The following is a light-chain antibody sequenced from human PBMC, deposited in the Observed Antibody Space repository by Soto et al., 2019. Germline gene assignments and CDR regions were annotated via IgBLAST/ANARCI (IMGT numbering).Light chain of an antibody. Sequence: DIHLTQSPSFLSASVGYRFTITCRASQGISSYLAWYQQKPGKAPKLLIYAASTLQSGVTSRFSGSGSGTEFTLTISRLKPEDFATYYCQQLNSYPLTFGGGTKV. CDR1: QGISSY. V-gene: IGKV1-9*01. J-gene: IGKJ4*01. CDR2: AAS. CDR3: QQLNSYPLT.